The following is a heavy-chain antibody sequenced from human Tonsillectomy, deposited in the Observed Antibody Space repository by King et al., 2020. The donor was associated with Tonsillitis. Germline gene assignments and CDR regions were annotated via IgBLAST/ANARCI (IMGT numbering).Heavy chain of an antibody. V-gene: IGHV4-59*01. CDR1: GGSISSFY. CDR2: VYNIGST. D-gene: IGHD3-3*01. Sequence: QVQLQESGPGLVKPSETLSLTCTVSGGSISSFYWSWIRQPPGKGLEWIGYVYNIGSTKYNPSLKSRVTISIDTSKNQFSLNLSSVTAADTAVYYCARMYYDFWSGFYYYYMDVWGKGTTVIVSS. CDR3: ARMYYDFWSGFYYYYMDV. J-gene: IGHJ6*03.